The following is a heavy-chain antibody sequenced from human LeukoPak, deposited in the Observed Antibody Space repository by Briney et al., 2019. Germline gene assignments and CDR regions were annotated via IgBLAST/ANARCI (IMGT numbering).Heavy chain of an antibody. V-gene: IGHV1-58*02. CDR2: IVVGSGNT. Sequence: SVKVSCKASGFTFTSSAMQWVRQARGQRLEWIGWIVVGSGNTNYAQKFQERVTITRDMSASTAYMELSSLRSEDTAVYYCAAGSRWLQLFAFDIWGQGTMVTVSS. D-gene: IGHD5-24*01. J-gene: IGHJ3*02. CDR3: AAGSRWLQLFAFDI. CDR1: GFTFTSSA.